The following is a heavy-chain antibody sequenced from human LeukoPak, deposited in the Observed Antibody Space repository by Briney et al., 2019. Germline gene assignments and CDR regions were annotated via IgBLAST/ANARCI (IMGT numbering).Heavy chain of an antibody. J-gene: IGHJ6*03. Sequence: TSSETLSLTCTVSGGSISSYYWSWIRQPAGKGLEWIGRIYTSGSTNYNPSLKSRVTMSVDTSKNQFSLKLSSVTAADTAVYYCARDVQSPAAGTLHYYYYYMDVWGKGTTVTISS. CDR3: ARDVQSPAAGTLHYYYYYMDV. D-gene: IGHD6-13*01. CDR1: GGSISSYY. V-gene: IGHV4-4*07. CDR2: IYTSGST.